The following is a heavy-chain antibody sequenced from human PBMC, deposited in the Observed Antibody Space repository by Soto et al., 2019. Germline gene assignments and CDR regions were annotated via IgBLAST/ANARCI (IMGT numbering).Heavy chain of an antibody. J-gene: IGHJ6*02. D-gene: IGHD2-21*01. CDR3: ARRIPFGYGMDV. V-gene: IGHV3-64*01. CDR2: ITSSGGNT. CDR1: GFTFSSYA. Sequence: EVQLVESGGGLVQPGGSLRLSCAASGFTFSSYAMHWVRQAPGKGLEYVSVITSSGGNTDYASSLKGRFTISRDNSKNTLYLQMGSLRAEDMAVYYCARRIPFGYGMDVWGQGTTVTVSS.